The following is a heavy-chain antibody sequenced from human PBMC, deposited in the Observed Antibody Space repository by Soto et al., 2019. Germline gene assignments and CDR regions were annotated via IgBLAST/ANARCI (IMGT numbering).Heavy chain of an antibody. V-gene: IGHV5-51*01. D-gene: IGHD6-6*01. CDR3: ARSATWSFVSIAAQSTYDY. CDR1: GYSFTSYW. J-gene: IGHJ4*02. CDR2: IYPGDSDT. Sequence: PGESLKISCKGSGYSFTSYWIGWVRQMPGKGLEWMGIIYPGDSDTRYSPSFQGQVTISADKSISTAYLQWSSLKASDTAMYYCARSATWSFVSIAAQSTYDYWGQGTLVTVSS.